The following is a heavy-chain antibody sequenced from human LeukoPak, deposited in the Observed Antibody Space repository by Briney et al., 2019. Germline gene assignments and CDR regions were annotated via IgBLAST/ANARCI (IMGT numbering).Heavy chain of an antibody. J-gene: IGHJ6*02. CDR3: AKDGSRDYYYYGMDV. V-gene: IGHV3-23*01. CDR2: ISGSGGST. CDR1: GFTFSSYA. D-gene: IGHD2-2*03. Sequence: QSGGSLRLSCAASGFTFSSYAMSWVRQAPGKGLEWVSAISGSGGSTYYADSVKGRFTISRDNSKNTLYLQMNSLRAEDTAVYYCAKDGSRDYYYYGMDVWGQGTTVTVPS.